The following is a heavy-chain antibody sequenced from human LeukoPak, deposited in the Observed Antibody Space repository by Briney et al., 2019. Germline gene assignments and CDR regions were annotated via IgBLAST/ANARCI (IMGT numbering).Heavy chain of an antibody. CDR2: IYTSGST. D-gene: IGHD6-13*01. V-gene: IGHV4-4*07. CDR1: GGSISSYY. J-gene: IGHJ5*02. Sequence: SETLSLTCTVSGGSISSYYWSWVRQPAGKGLEWIGRIYTSGSTNYNPSLKSRVTMSVDTSKNQFSLKLSSVTAADTAVYYCAREVAAAEGINWFDPWGQGTLVTVSS. CDR3: AREVAAAEGINWFDP.